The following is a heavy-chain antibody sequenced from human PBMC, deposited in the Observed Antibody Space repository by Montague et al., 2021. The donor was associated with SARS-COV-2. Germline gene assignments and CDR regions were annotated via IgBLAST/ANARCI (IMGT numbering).Heavy chain of an antibody. J-gene: IGHJ5*02. Sequence: SETLSLTCAVSAGSFSGYSWSWIRQPPGKGLEWIGEINHSGSTNYNPSLKSRVTISVDTSKNQFSLKLSSVTAAGTAVYYCARRSRGGTAIWALRTSLIAWFDPWGQGTLVTVSS. CDR2: INHSGST. CDR1: AGSFSGYS. D-gene: IGHD2-21*02. V-gene: IGHV4-34*01. CDR3: ARRSRGGTAIWALRTSLIAWFDP.